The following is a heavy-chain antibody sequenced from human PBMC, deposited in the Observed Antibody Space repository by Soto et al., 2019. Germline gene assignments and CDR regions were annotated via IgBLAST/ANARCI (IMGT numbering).Heavy chain of an antibody. J-gene: IGHJ4*02. Sequence: QVQLVQSGAEVKKPGASVKVSCKASGYTFTSYYMHWVRQAPGQGLEWMGIINPSGGSTSYAQKFQGRVTMTRDPSTSTVYMELRSLRSEGTAVYYCARGRRGRSRSSGLVDYWGQGTLVTVSS. D-gene: IGHD6-6*01. CDR3: ARGRRGRSRSSGLVDY. V-gene: IGHV1-46*03. CDR1: GYTFTSYY. CDR2: INPSGGST.